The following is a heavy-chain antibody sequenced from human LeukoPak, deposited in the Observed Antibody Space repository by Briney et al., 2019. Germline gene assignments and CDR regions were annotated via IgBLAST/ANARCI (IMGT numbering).Heavy chain of an antibody. CDR1: GYTFTSNG. CDR2: ISAYNGNT. J-gene: IGHJ3*02. V-gene: IGHV1-18*01. CDR3: ARDYGYSGNSIDAFDI. Sequence: GASVKVSCKASGYTFTSNGSSWVRQAPGQGLEWIGWISAYNGNTNYAQKVQGRVTRTTDTSTSTAYMELWSLRSDDTAVYYCARDYGYSGNSIDAFDIWGQGTMVTVSS. D-gene: IGHD1-26*01.